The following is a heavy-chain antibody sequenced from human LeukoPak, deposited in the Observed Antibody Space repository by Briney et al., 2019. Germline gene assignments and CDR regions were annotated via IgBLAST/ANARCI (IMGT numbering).Heavy chain of an antibody. J-gene: IGHJ2*01. Sequence: PGGSLRLSCAASGFTFSSYSMSWVRQAPGKGLEWVSYISSSSSTIYYADSVKGRFTISRDNAKNSLYLQMNSLRAEDTAVYYCARDDCSSTSCYVPPGYFDLWGRGTLVTVSS. CDR1: GFTFSSYS. CDR3: ARDDCSSTSCYVPPGYFDL. D-gene: IGHD2-2*01. CDR2: ISSSSSTI. V-gene: IGHV3-48*01.